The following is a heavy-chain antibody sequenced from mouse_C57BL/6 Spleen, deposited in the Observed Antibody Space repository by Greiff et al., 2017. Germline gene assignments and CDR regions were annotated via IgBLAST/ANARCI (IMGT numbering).Heavy chain of an antibody. CDR2: IYPGDGDT. J-gene: IGHJ1*03. CDR1: GYAFSSSW. Sequence: QVQLKESGPELVKPGASVKISCKASGYAFSSSWMNWVKQRPGKGLEWIGRIYPGDGDTNYNGKFKGKATLTADKSSSTAYMQLSSLTSEDSAVYFCARRGVYYGSSYGYFDVWGTGTTVTVSS. CDR3: ARRGVYYGSSYGYFDV. V-gene: IGHV1-82*01. D-gene: IGHD1-1*01.